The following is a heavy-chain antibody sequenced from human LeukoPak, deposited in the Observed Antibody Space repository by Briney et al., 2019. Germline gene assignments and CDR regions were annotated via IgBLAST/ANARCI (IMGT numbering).Heavy chain of an antibody. CDR2: INPNSGGT. CDR1: GYSFSGYY. V-gene: IGHV1-2*02. CDR3: ARDNSVGDNAWWFDP. Sequence: ASVKVSCKASGYSFSGYYMHWVRQAPGQGLEWMGWINPNSGGTNYAQKFQGRVTMTRDTSISTAYMELSRLRSDDTAVYYCARDNSVGDNAWWFDPWGQGTLVTVSS. D-gene: IGHD1-26*01. J-gene: IGHJ5*02.